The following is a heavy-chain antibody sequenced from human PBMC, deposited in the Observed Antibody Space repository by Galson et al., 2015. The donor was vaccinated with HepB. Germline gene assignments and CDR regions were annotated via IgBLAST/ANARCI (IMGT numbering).Heavy chain of an antibody. V-gene: IGHV4-31*03. D-gene: IGHD3-22*01. CDR3: ARVSRAPQYYYDDSAYLGFDY. CDR2: IYYSGST. Sequence: TLSLTCTVSGGSINNGGYYWSWIRQHPGKGLEWIGYIYYSGSTFYSPSLQSRLTISVDTSRNQFSLRLSSVTAADTAVYYCARVSRAPQYYYDDSAYLGFDYWGQGTLVTVSS. CDR1: GGSINNGGYY. J-gene: IGHJ4*01.